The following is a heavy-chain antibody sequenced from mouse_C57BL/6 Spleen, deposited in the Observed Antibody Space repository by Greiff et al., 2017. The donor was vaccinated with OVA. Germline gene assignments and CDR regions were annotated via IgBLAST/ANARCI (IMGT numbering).Heavy chain of an antibody. Sequence: VQLQQSGAELVKPGASVKLSCTASGFNIKDYYMHWVKQRTEQGLEWIGRIDTEDGETKYAPKFKGKATITAATSSNTAYLQLSSLTSEDTAVYYCASVDVLTTVVAPGWGQGTLVTVSA. CDR2: IDTEDGET. V-gene: IGHV14-2*01. CDR3: ASVDVLTTVVAPG. J-gene: IGHJ3*01. D-gene: IGHD1-1*01. CDR1: GFNIKDYY.